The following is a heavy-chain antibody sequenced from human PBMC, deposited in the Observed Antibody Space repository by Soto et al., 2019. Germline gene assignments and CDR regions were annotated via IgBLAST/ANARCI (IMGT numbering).Heavy chain of an antibody. CDR1: GGSFSGYY. CDR3: ARDLRGQWLVRGFFQH. V-gene: IGHV4-34*01. CDR2: INDSGST. J-gene: IGHJ1*01. Sequence: QVQLQQWGAGLLKPSETLSLTCAVYGGSFSGYYWNWIRQPPGKGLEWIGEINDSGSTKYNPSLKSRVTISVDTVKNQFSLKLRSLTAADTAVYYCARDLRGQWLVRGFFQHWGQGTLVTVSS. D-gene: IGHD6-19*01.